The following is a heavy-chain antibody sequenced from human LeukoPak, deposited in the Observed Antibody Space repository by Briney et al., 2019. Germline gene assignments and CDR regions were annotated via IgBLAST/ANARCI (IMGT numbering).Heavy chain of an antibody. CDR2: IWCDGSNK. V-gene: IGHV3-33*06. Sequence: PGGSLRLSCAASGFTFSSYGMHWVRQAPGKGLEWVAVIWCDGSNKYYADSVKGRFTISRDNSKNTLYLQMNSLRAEDTAVYHCAKTQSGSYYVYYYYYMDVWGKGTTVTVSS. CDR1: GFTFSSYG. J-gene: IGHJ6*03. D-gene: IGHD1-26*01. CDR3: AKTQSGSYYVYYYYYMDV.